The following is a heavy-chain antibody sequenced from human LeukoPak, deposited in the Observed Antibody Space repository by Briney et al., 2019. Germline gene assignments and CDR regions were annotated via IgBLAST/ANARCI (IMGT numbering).Heavy chain of an antibody. CDR2: IYHSGST. V-gene: IGHV4-30-2*01. CDR1: GGSISSGGYS. CDR3: ARLTAMVSYYFDY. J-gene: IGHJ4*02. D-gene: IGHD5-18*01. Sequence: SQTLSLTCTVSGGSISSGGYSWSWIRQPPGKGLEWIGYIYHSGSTYYNPSLKSRVTISVDRSKNQFSLKLSSVTAADTAVYYCARLTAMVSYYFDYWGQGTLVTVSS.